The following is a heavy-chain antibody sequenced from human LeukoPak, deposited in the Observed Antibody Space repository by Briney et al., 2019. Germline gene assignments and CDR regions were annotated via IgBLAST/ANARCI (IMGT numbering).Heavy chain of an antibody. J-gene: IGHJ3*02. D-gene: IGHD3-10*01. CDR1: GFTFSSYA. Sequence: GGSLRLSCAASGFTFSSYAMSWVRQAPGKGLEWVSAISSSGSSIYYADSVKGRFTISRDNAKNSLYLQMNSLRAEDTAVYYCATAYGSGSSTHDAFDIWGQGTMVTVSS. CDR3: ATAYGSGSSTHDAFDI. V-gene: IGHV3-23*01. CDR2: ISSSGSSI.